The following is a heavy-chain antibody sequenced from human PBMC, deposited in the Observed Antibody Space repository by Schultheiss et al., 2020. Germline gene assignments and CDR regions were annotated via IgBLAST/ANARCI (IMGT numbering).Heavy chain of an antibody. D-gene: IGHD5-18*01. CDR1: GFTFSSYG. CDR3: ARDGPVDTRYYYFDY. CDR2: IWYDGSNK. J-gene: IGHJ4*02. V-gene: IGHV3-33*01. Sequence: GGSLRLSCAASGFTFSSYGMHWVRQAPGKGLEWVAVIWYDGSNKYYADSVKGRFTISRDNSKNTLYLQMNSLRAEDTAVYYCARDGPVDTRYYYFDYWGQGTLVTVSS.